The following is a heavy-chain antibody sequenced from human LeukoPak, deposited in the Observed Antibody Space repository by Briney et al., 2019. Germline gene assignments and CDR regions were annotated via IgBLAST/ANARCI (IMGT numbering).Heavy chain of an antibody. Sequence: SQTLSLTCTVSGGAISSGGYYWSWIRQHPGKGLEWLGYIYYSGTTYYKAPLRSRLTISLDTSKNQFSLTLSSVTAADTAVYYCARVGPDVWGSYRYFYYVDYWGQGTLVTVSS. CDR3: ARVGPDVWGSYRYFYYVDY. V-gene: IGHV4-31*03. J-gene: IGHJ4*02. D-gene: IGHD3-16*02. CDR1: GGAISSGGYY. CDR2: IYYSGTT.